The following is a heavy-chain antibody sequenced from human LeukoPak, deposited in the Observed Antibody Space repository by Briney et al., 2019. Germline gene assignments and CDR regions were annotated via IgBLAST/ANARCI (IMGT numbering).Heavy chain of an antibody. D-gene: IGHD6-6*01. CDR1: GFTFSSYS. Sequence: GGSLRLSCAASGFTFSSYSMNWVRPAPGKGLEWVSSISSSSYIYYADSVKGRFTISRDNAKNSLYLQMNSLRAEDTAVYYCARVRVGSSSSLPALLRFDYWGQGTLVTVSS. V-gene: IGHV3-21*01. CDR3: ARVRVGSSSSLPALLRFDY. J-gene: IGHJ4*02. CDR2: ISSSSYI.